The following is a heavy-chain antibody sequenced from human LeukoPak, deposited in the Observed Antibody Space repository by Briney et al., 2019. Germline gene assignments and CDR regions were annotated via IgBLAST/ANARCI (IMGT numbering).Heavy chain of an antibody. CDR3: TSPKIG. CDR1: GFSFSRDW. CDR2: IKEDGSEK. V-gene: IGHV3-7*01. J-gene: IGHJ4*02. Sequence: GGSLRLSCVDSGFSFSRDWMSWVRQAPGKGLEWVANIKEDGSEKYFLDSVKGRFTISRDNAKNSLFLQMNSLRAEDTAVYYCTSPKIGWGQGTLVTVSS.